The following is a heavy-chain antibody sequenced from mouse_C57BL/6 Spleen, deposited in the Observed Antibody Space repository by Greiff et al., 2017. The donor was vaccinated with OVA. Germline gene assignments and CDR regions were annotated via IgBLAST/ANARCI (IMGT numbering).Heavy chain of an antibody. CDR1: GYTFTSYW. CDR2: IHPNSGST. Sequence: QVQLQQPGAELVKPGASVKLSCKASGYTFTSYWMHWVKQRPGQGLEWIGMIHPNSGSTNYNEKFKSKATLTVDKSSSTAYMQLSSLTSEDSAVYYCARGLGQALYAMDDWGQGTSVTVSS. J-gene: IGHJ4*01. CDR3: ARGLGQALYAMDD. D-gene: IGHD4-1*01. V-gene: IGHV1-64*01.